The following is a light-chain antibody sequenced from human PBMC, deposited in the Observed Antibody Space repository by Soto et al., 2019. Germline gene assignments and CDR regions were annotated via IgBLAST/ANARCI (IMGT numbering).Light chain of an antibody. CDR3: QQYRSSPMYT. CDR1: QSVSSTY. J-gene: IGKJ2*01. Sequence: EIVLTQSPGTLSLSPGERATLSCRASQSVSSTYLAWYQQKPGQAPRLLIYGASTRATGIPDRFSGSGSGTDFALTISRLEPEDVGVYYWQQYRSSPMYTFGQGTKLEIK. V-gene: IGKV3-20*01. CDR2: GAS.